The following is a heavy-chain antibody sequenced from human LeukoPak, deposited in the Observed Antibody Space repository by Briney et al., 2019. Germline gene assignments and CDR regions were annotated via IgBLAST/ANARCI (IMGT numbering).Heavy chain of an antibody. Sequence: PSETLSLTCTVSGGSISSGGYYWSWIRQLPGKGLEWIGYIYYSGSTYYNPSLKSRVTISVDTSKSQFSLKLTSVTAADTAVYYCARGYDYGNYNDWGQGTLVTVSS. V-gene: IGHV4-31*03. CDR3: ARGYDYGNYND. J-gene: IGHJ4*02. CDR2: IYYSGST. CDR1: GGSISSGGYY. D-gene: IGHD4-11*01.